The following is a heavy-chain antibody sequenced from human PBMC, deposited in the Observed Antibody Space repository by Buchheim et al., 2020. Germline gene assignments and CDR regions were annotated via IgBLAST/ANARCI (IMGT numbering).Heavy chain of an antibody. Sequence: QLQLQESGPGLVKPSETLSLTCTVSGGSISSSSYYWGWIRQPPGKGLEWIGSIYYSGSTYYNPSLKSRVTISVDTSKNQFSLKLSSVTAADTAVYYCARHSEDFRDYGGNSGWFDPWGQGTL. J-gene: IGHJ5*02. V-gene: IGHV4-39*01. CDR1: GGSISSSSYY. CDR2: IYYSGST. CDR3: ARHSEDFRDYGGNSGWFDP. D-gene: IGHD4-23*01.